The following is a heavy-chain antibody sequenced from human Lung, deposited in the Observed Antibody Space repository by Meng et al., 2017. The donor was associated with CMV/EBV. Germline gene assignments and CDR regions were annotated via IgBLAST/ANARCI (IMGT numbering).Heavy chain of an antibody. CDR3: AREGGSTADWFDP. D-gene: IGHD2-2*01. V-gene: IGHV1-2*02. CDR1: GHTFPRSS. CDR2: INPNSGGT. J-gene: IGHJ5*02. Sequence: SGHTFPRSSMHWVRQAPGQGLEWMGWINPNSGGTNYAQKFQGRVTMTRDTSISTAYMELSRLRSDDTAVYYCAREGGSTADWFDPWGQGTLVTVSS.